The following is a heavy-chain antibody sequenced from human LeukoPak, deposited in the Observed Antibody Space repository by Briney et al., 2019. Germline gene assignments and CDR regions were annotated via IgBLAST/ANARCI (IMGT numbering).Heavy chain of an antibody. J-gene: IGHJ1*01. D-gene: IGHD3-9*01. CDR3: ASNFIRTGYFGEYYLH. V-gene: IGHV1-46*01. Sequence: SGGTTSYAQKFQGRITMTRDTSTSTVYMELSSLRSEDTAVYYCASNFIRTGYFGEYYLHWGQGTQVVVSS. CDR2: SGGTT.